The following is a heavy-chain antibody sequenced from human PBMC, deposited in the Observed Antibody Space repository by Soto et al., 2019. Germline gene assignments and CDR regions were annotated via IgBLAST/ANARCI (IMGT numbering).Heavy chain of an antibody. J-gene: IGHJ6*02. CDR2: INHSGST. Sequence: SETLSLTCAVYGGSFSGYYWSWIRQPPGKGLEWIGEINHSGSTNYNPSLKSRVTISVDTSKNQFSLKLSSVTAADTAVYYCARNPPVAIFGVATAYYGMDVWGQGTTVTVS. D-gene: IGHD3-3*01. CDR1: GGSFSGYY. V-gene: IGHV4-34*01. CDR3: ARNPPVAIFGVATAYYGMDV.